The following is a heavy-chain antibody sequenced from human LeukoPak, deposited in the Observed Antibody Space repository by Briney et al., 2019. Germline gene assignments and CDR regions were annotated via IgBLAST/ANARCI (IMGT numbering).Heavy chain of an antibody. CDR2: IYHSGST. Sequence: LSETLSLTCAVSGGSISSSNWWSWVRQPPGKGLEWIGEIYHSGSTNYNPSLKSRVTISVDKSKNQFSLKLSSVTAADTAVYYCASATIFFLGHAFDIWGQGTMVTVSS. V-gene: IGHV4-4*02. D-gene: IGHD3-9*01. CDR3: ASATIFFLGHAFDI. CDR1: GGSISSSNW. J-gene: IGHJ3*02.